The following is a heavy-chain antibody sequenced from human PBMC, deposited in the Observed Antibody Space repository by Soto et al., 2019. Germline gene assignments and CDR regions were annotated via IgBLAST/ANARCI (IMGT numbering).Heavy chain of an antibody. Sequence: GGSLRLSCAASGFTVSSNYMSWVRQAPGKGLEWVSVIYSGGSTYYADSVKGRFTISRDNSKNTLYLQMNSLSTEDTVVYCCARETSIEVAYYYYMDVWGKGTTVTVSS. CDR1: GFTVSSNY. CDR2: IYSGGST. J-gene: IGHJ6*03. D-gene: IGHD3-22*01. CDR3: ARETSIEVAYYYYMDV. V-gene: IGHV3-53*01.